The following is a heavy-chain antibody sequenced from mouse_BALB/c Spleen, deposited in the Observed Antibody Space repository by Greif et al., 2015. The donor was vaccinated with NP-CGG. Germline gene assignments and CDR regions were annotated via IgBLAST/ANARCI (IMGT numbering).Heavy chain of an antibody. D-gene: IGHD2-1*01. CDR1: GFTFSSYA. CDR2: ISNGGSYT. J-gene: IGHJ2*01. V-gene: IGHV5-9-1*01. CDR3: ARHGNYDY. Sequence: EVMLVESGGGLVKPGGSLKLSCAASGFTFSSYAMSWVRQTPEKRLEWVATISNGGSYTYYPDSVKGRFTISRDNAKNTLYLQMSSLRSEDTAMYYCARHGNYDYWGQGTTLTVSS.